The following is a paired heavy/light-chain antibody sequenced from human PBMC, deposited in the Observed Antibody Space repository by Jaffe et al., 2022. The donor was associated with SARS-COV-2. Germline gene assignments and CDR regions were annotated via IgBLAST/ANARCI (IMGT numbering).Light chain of an antibody. CDR3: SSYVPGSSSPYV. Sequence: QSALTQPPSASGSPGQSVTISCTGTSSDIGAYNSVSWYQKHPGRAPKLMIYEVTKRPSGVPDRFSGSRSGSTASLTVSGLQAEDEADYFCSSYVPGSSSPYVFGTGTRVTV. CDR2: EVT. CDR1: SSDIGAYNS. V-gene: IGLV2-8*01. J-gene: IGLJ1*01.
Heavy chain of an antibody. Sequence: EMQLEESGGGQVKPGGSLRLSCVVSGFTFSDYTMTWVRQVPGKGLEWVSSISSNSNYIDYADSVKGRFAISRDNTKKSLYLHMSNVSAEDTAVYFCARVRGIPQSWFDPWGQGTLVTVSS. CDR2: ISSNSNYI. CDR3: ARVRGIPQSWFDP. CDR1: GFTFSDYT. J-gene: IGHJ5*02. D-gene: IGHD3-10*01. V-gene: IGHV3-21*01.